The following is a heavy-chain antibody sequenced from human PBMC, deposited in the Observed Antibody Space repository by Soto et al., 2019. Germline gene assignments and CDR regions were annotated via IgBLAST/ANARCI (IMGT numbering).Heavy chain of an antibody. CDR1: GYTFTSYG. V-gene: IGHV1-18*04. J-gene: IGHJ5*02. D-gene: IGHD3-9*01. Sequence: SVKVSCKDSGYTFTSYGISWVRQAPGQGLEWMGWISAYNGNTNYAQKLQGRVTMTTDTSTSTAYMELRSLRSDDTAVYYCARGVTGYYTYNWFDPWGQGTLVTVSS. CDR2: ISAYNGNT. CDR3: ARGVTGYYTYNWFDP.